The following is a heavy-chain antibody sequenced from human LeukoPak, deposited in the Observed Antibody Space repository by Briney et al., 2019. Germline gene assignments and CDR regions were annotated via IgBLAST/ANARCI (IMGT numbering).Heavy chain of an antibody. CDR1: GFTFSSYG. D-gene: IGHD3-10*01. Sequence: PGGSLRLSCAASGFTFSSYGMSWVRQAPGKGLEWVSAISGSGGSTYYADSVKGRFTISRDNSKNTLYLQMNSLRAEDTAVYYCAKDSVVRGVTYFDYWGQGTLVTVSS. J-gene: IGHJ4*02. V-gene: IGHV3-23*01. CDR3: AKDSVVRGVTYFDY. CDR2: ISGSGGST.